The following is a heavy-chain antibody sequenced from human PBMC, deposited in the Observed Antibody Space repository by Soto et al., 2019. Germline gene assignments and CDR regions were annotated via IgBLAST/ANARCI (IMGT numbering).Heavy chain of an antibody. CDR1: GGTFSSYA. D-gene: IGHD3-22*01. CDR2: IIPIFGTA. Sequence: SVKVSCKASGGTFSSYAISWVRQAPGQGLEWMGGIIPIFGTANYAQKFQGRVTITADESTSTAYMELSSLRSEDTAVYYCATSYYYDSSGYRSGFYYYYYYGMDVWGQ. V-gene: IGHV1-69*13. CDR3: ATSYYYDSSGYRSGFYYYYYYGMDV. J-gene: IGHJ6*02.